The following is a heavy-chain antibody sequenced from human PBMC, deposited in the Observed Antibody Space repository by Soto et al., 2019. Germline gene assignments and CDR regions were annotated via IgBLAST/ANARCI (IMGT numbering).Heavy chain of an antibody. CDR3: ANFCLWDGCAPVDY. Sequence: PGGSLRLSCAASGFAFSSDAMSWVRPAPGKGLEWVSAISGSGGSTYYADSVKGRFTISRDNSKNTLYLQMNSLRAEDTAVYYCANFCLWDGCAPVDYWGQGTLVTVSS. V-gene: IGHV3-23*01. D-gene: IGHD3-3*01. CDR2: ISGSGGST. CDR1: GFAFSSDA. J-gene: IGHJ4*02.